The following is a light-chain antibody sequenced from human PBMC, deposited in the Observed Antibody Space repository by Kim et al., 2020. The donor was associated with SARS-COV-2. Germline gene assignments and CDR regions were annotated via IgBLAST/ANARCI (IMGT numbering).Light chain of an antibody. J-gene: IGKJ4*01. CDR1: QSIRNSF. CDR2: DAS. V-gene: IGKV3-15*01. Sequence: SPGERATRSCRASQSIRNSFLAWYQQKPGQAPRLLIYDASVRATGVPARFSGGGSGTEFTLTISSLQSEDFAVYYCQHYSDWPLTFGGGTKVDIK. CDR3: QHYSDWPLT.